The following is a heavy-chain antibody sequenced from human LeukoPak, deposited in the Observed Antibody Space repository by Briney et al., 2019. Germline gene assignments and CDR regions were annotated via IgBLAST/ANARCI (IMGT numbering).Heavy chain of an antibody. CDR2: IRADAVTT. V-gene: IGHV3-23*01. CDR1: GFTFSHHG. CDR3: VKDDGWVQYAN. Sequence: GGSLRLSCEASGFTFSHHGMNWVRQAPGKGLEWVSGIRADAVTTYYADSVKGRFVISRDNSKNTVYLQMNSLSAEDAAVYYCVKDDGWVQYANWGQGTLVTVSS. D-gene: IGHD5-24*01. J-gene: IGHJ4*02.